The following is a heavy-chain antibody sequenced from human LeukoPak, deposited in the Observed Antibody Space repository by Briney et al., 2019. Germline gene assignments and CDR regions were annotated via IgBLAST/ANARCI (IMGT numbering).Heavy chain of an antibody. V-gene: IGHV3-74*01. CDR3: ARVEPIRLLVDY. D-gene: IGHD3-3*01. CDR2: INSDGSST. CDR1: GFTFSSYW. Sequence: QPGGSLRLSCAASGFTFSSYWMHWVRQAPGKGLVWVSRINSDGSSTTYADSVKGRFTISRDNAKNTLYLQMNSLRAEDTAVYYCARVEPIRLLVDYWGQGTLVTVPS. J-gene: IGHJ4*02.